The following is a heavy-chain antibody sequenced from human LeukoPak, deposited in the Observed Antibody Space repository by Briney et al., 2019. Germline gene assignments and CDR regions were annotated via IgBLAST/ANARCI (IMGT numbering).Heavy chain of an antibody. D-gene: IGHD5-18*01. V-gene: IGHV3-23*01. J-gene: IGHJ4*02. CDR2: IRGSGDST. CDR3: AKESRGYSYGEYYFDY. CDR1: GFTFSTYG. Sequence: GGSLRLSCAASGFTFSTYGMSWVRQAPGKGLEWVSVIRGSGDSTYYADSVEGRFTTSRDNSKNTLYLQMNSLRAEDTAVYYCAKESRGYSYGEYYFDYWGQGTLVTVSS.